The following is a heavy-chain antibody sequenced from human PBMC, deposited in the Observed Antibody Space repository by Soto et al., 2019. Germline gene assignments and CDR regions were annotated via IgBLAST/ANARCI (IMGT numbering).Heavy chain of an antibody. D-gene: IGHD3-22*01. CDR1: GGSISSGGYS. Sequence: SETLSLTCAVPGGSISSGGYSWSWIRQPPGKGLEWIGYIYHSGSTYYNPSLKSRVTISVDRSKNQFSLKLSSVTAADTAVYYCARENYDSSGFTTFDYWGQGTLVTVSS. CDR3: ARENYDSSGFTTFDY. V-gene: IGHV4-30-2*01. CDR2: IYHSGST. J-gene: IGHJ4*02.